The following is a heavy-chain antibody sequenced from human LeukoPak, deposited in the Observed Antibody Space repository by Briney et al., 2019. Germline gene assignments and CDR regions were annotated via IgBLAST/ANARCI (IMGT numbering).Heavy chain of an antibody. CDR1: GGSNSNNW. V-gene: IGHV4-4*02. CDR3: ARGGGWLLLLV. J-gene: IGHJ6*04. CDR2: NYHNGST. D-gene: IGHD2-15*01. Sequence: PWDTLSLTCGVSGGSNSNNWWTWVRQPRGRGVEGIGENYHNGSTTYNPSHKTRITISVDKSKNQFSLKLRSVTAADTAVYYCARGGGWLLLLVWGKGTTVTVSS.